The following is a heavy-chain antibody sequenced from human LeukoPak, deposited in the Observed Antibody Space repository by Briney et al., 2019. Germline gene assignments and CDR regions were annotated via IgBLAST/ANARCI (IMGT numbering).Heavy chain of an antibody. CDR3: ARDRVAAAGANYYYYGMDV. Sequence: SETLSLTCAVYGGSFSGYYWSWIRQPPGKGLEWIGYIYYSGSTNYNPSLKSRVTISVDTSKNQFSLKLSSVTAADTAVYYCARDRVAAAGANYYYYGMDVWGQGTTVTVSS. V-gene: IGHV4-59*01. D-gene: IGHD6-13*01. CDR1: GGSFSGYY. J-gene: IGHJ6*02. CDR2: IYYSGST.